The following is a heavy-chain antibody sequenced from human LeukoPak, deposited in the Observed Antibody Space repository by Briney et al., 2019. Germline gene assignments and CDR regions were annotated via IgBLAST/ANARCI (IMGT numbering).Heavy chain of an antibody. V-gene: IGHV4-39*01. Sequence: SETLSLTCTVSGGSISSSSYSWDWIRQPPGKGLEWIGSIYYSGSTYYNPSLKSRATISLDTSKNQFSLKLTSVTAADTAVYFCARHPFSSPFDYWGQGTLVTVSS. CDR3: ARHPFSSPFDY. D-gene: IGHD2/OR15-2a*01. J-gene: IGHJ4*02. CDR2: IYYSGST. CDR1: GGSISSSSYS.